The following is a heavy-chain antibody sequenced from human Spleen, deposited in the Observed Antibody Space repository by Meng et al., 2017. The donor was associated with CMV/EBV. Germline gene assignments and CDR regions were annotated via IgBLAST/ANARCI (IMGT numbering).Heavy chain of an antibody. Sequence: GESLKISCAASGFTFSGSAMHWVRQASGKGLEWVSSITGDGSYTHYANSVRGRFTISRDNARNSLYLQMNSLGAEDTAVYYCGRDMDVWGQGTTVTVSS. CDR2: ITGDGSYT. CDR1: GFTFSGSA. V-gene: IGHV3-21*01. CDR3: GRDMDV. J-gene: IGHJ6*02.